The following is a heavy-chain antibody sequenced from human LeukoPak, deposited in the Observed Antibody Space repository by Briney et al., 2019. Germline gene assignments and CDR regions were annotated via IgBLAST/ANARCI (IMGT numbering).Heavy chain of an antibody. CDR3: ARARVVPAALLYYFDY. CDR2: IYTSGST. Sequence: SETLSLTCTVSGGSISSYYWSWIRQPPGKGLEWIGYIYTSGSTNYNPSLKSRVTISVDTSKNQFSLKLSSVTAAGTAVYYCARARVVPAALLYYFDYWGQGTLVTVSS. D-gene: IGHD2-2*01. V-gene: IGHV4-4*09. CDR1: GGSISSYY. J-gene: IGHJ4*02.